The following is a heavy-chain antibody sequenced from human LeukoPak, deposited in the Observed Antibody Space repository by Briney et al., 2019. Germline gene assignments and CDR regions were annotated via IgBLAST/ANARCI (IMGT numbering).Heavy chain of an antibody. V-gene: IGHV3-49*04. CDR1: GFIFGDHA. CDR3: ARGPILLWLHNGMDV. J-gene: IGHJ6*02. Sequence: PGWSLRLSCTGSGFIFGDHAMAWVRQAPGKGLEWVGFIRSKAYGGTTEYAASVKGRFTISRDDSRGIAYLEMNSLKTEDTAVYYCARGPILLWLHNGMDVWGQGTTVTVSS. CDR2: IRSKAYGGTT. D-gene: IGHD4-23*01.